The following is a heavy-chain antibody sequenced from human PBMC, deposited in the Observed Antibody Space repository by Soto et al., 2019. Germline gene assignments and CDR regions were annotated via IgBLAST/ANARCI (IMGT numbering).Heavy chain of an antibody. Sequence: ASVKLSCKASGYTFTVYSMHWVRQAPGQGLEWMGWINPNSGGTDYAQKFQGWVTMTRDTSISTAYMELSRLRSDDTAVYYCAKGIVATYTLTRWGQGTLVTVSS. D-gene: IGHD5-12*01. V-gene: IGHV1-2*04. J-gene: IGHJ4*02. CDR1: GYTFTVYS. CDR3: AKGIVATYTLTR. CDR2: INPNSGGT.